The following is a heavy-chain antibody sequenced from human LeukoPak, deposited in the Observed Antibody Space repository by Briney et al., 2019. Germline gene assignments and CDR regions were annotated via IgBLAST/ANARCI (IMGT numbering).Heavy chain of an antibody. CDR1: GYTLTELS. J-gene: IGHJ3*02. Sequence: GASVKVSCKVSGYTLTELSMHWVRQAPGKGLEWMGGFDPEDGETIYAQKFQGRVTMTEDTSTDTAYMELSSLRSEDTAVYYCATDLNSPMIVAPGGAFDIWGQGTMVTVSS. D-gene: IGHD3-22*01. CDR2: FDPEDGET. CDR3: ATDLNSPMIVAPGGAFDI. V-gene: IGHV1-24*01.